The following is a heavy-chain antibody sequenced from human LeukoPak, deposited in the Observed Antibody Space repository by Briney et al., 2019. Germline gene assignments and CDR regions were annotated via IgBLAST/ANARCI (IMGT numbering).Heavy chain of an antibody. CDR2: ISGSGNRT. D-gene: IGHD2-2*01. V-gene: IGHV3-23*01. CDR3: AASLPNIVVVPATKGPFGY. CDR1: RFTSSSYA. Sequence: GGSLRLSCAASRFTSSSYAMSWVRQAPGKGLEWVSSISGSGNRTYYADSVKGRFTISRDNSKNTLFLQMNSLRAEDTAVYYCAASLPNIVVVPATKGPFGYWGQGALVTVSS. J-gene: IGHJ4*02.